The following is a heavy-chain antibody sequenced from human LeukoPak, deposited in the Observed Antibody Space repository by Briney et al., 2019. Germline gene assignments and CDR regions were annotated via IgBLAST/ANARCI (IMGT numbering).Heavy chain of an antibody. D-gene: IGHD2-2*01. CDR2: IYYSGST. V-gene: IGHV4-39*07. CDR3: AREWRNIVVVPAADAFDV. Sequence: SETLSLTCTVSGGSISSSSYYWGWIRQPPGKGLEWIGSIYYSGSTYYNPSLKSRVTISVDTSKNQFSLKLSSVTAADTAVYYCAREWRNIVVVPAADAFDVWGHGTMVTVSS. J-gene: IGHJ3*01. CDR1: GGSISSSSYY.